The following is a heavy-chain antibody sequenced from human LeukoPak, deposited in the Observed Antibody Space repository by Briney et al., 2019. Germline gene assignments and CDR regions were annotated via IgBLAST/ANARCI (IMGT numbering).Heavy chain of an antibody. D-gene: IGHD1-1*01. J-gene: IGHJ5*02. V-gene: IGHV4-59*01. CDR1: GVSISSYY. Sequence: SETLSLTCTVSGVSISSYYWSWIRQPPGKGLEWIGHIYGSGSPNYNPSLKSRVTLSVDTSKNQFSLKLSSVTAADTAVYYCAREGTSGTHLNWFDPWGQGTLVTVSS. CDR3: AREGTSGTHLNWFDP. CDR2: IYGSGSP.